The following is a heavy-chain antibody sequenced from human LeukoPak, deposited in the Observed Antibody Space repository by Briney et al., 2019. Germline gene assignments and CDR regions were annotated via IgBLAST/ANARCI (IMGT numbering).Heavy chain of an antibody. D-gene: IGHD6-19*01. CDR1: GFTFSSYA. Sequence: PGGSLRLSCAASGFTFSSYAMSWVRQAPGKGLEWVSAISGSGGSTYYADSVKGRFTISRDNSKNTLYLQMNSLRAEDTAVYYCAKDRIRTVAGSDAFDIWGQGTMVTVSS. CDR3: AKDRIRTVAGSDAFDI. V-gene: IGHV3-23*01. CDR2: ISGSGGST. J-gene: IGHJ3*02.